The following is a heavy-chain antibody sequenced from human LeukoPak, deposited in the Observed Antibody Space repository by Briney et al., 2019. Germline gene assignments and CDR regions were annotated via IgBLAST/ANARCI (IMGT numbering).Heavy chain of an antibody. CDR1: GFTFSSYA. Sequence: PGGSLRLSCAASGFTFSSYAMSWVRQAPGKGLEWVSAISGSGGSTYYADSVKGRFTISRDNSKNTLYLQMNSLRAEDTAVYYCARFHTSSWFFDSWGQGILVTVSS. V-gene: IGHV3-23*01. CDR2: ISGSGGST. CDR3: ARFHTSSWFFDS. D-gene: IGHD6-13*01. J-gene: IGHJ4*02.